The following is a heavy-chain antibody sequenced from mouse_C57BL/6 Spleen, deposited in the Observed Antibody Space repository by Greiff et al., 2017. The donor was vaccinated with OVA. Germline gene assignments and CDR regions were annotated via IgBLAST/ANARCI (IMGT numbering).Heavy chain of an antibody. V-gene: IGHV1-52*01. CDR1: GYTFTSYW. CDR3: ARLAMDY. J-gene: IGHJ4*01. Sequence: VQLQQPGAELVRPGSSVKLSCKASGYTFTSYWMHWVKQRPIQGLEWIGNIDPSDSETHYNQKFKDKATLTVDKSSSTAYMQLSSLTSKDTAVYYCARLAMDYWGQGTSVTVAS. CDR2: IDPSDSET.